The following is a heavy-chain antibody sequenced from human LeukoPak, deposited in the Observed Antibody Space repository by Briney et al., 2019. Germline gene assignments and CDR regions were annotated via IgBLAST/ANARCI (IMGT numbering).Heavy chain of an antibody. CDR3: ARPYSSSYFDY. D-gene: IGHD6-13*01. V-gene: IGHV5-10-1*01. J-gene: IGHJ4*02. CDR1: GYSFTKNW. Sequence: PGESLRISCKGSGYSFTKNWISWVRQMPGKGLEWVGTIDPSDSYTNYSPSFQGHVTISADKSISTAYLQWSSLKASDTAMYYCARPYSSSYFDYWGQGTLVTVSS. CDR2: IDPSDSYT.